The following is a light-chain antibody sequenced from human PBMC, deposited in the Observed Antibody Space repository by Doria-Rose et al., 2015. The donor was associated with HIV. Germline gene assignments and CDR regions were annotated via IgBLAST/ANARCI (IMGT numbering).Light chain of an antibody. J-gene: IGKJ3*01. CDR3: QQSYTNPLFT. CDR2: TAS. CDR1: QSVTNY. Sequence: DIQVTQSPSSLSASVGDRVTITCRASQSVTNYLNWYQQKPGKAPKLLIYTASTLQSGVPSRFSGSGSGTDLTLTITNLQPEDFATYYCQQSYTNPLFTCGPGTTVDIK. V-gene: IGKV1-39*01.